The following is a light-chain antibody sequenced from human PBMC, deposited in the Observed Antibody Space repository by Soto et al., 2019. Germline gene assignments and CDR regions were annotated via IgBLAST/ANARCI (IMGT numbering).Light chain of an antibody. J-gene: IGKJ4*01. V-gene: IGKV1-39*01. CDR2: RSS. Sequence: QLTQSPSSLSASVGDRVTITCRASQSISIHLNWYQQKPGKAPKLLIYRSSNLQSGVPSRFSGDGSGADFTITISSLQPEDFATYYCQQSHSTPLTFGGGTKVEIK. CDR3: QQSHSTPLT. CDR1: QSISIH.